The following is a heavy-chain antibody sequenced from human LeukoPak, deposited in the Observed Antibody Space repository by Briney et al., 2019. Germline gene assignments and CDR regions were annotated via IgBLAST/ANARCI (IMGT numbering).Heavy chain of an antibody. J-gene: IGHJ4*02. Sequence: SQTLSLTCAISGDSVSSNSAAWNRIRQSPSRGLEWLGRTCQRSKWYNDYALSVKSRITINPDTSKNQFSLQLNSVTPEDTAVYYCAREDCSGGSCYGGFDCWGQGTLVTVSS. CDR3: AREDCSGGSCYGGFDC. CDR2: TCQRSKWYN. V-gene: IGHV6-1*01. D-gene: IGHD2-15*01. CDR1: GDSVSSNSAA.